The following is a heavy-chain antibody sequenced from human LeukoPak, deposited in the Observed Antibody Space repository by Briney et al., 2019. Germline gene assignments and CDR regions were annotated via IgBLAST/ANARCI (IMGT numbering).Heavy chain of an antibody. J-gene: IGHJ4*02. D-gene: IGHD1-26*01. CDR3: ARDLGGATVFDY. CDR2: VYATGTT. CDR1: SGSITGYY. Sequence: SETLSLTCTVSSGSITGYYWSWIRQPPGKGLEWIGYVYATGTTNYNPSLKTRATISIDTSKNQFSLKLSSVTAADTAVYYCARDLGGATVFDYWGQGTLVTVSS. V-gene: IGHV4-59*01.